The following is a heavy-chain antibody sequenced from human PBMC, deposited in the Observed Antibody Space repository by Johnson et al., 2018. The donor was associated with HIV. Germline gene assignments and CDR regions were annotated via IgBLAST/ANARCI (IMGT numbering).Heavy chain of an antibody. CDR2: INWNGGNT. Sequence: VLLVESGGGVVRPGGSLRLSCAASGFTFDDYGMTWVRQPPGKGLEWVSSINWNGGNTEYKESVKGRFTISRNNAKNSLYLQMNSLRVEDTALYYCARGKGAAAGLDAFVIWGQGSMVTFSS. CDR1: GFTFDDYG. J-gene: IGHJ3*02. CDR3: ARGKGAAAGLDAFVI. V-gene: IGHV3-20*04. D-gene: IGHD6-13*01.